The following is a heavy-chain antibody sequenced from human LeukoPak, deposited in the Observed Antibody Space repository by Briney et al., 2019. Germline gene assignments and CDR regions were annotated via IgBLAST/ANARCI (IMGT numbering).Heavy chain of an antibody. D-gene: IGHD7-27*01. CDR2: ISAYNGNT. CDR1: GYTFTNYA. J-gene: IGHJ4*02. CDR3: ARDPTLGILDY. Sequence: ASVKVSCKASGYTFTNYAMNWVRQAPGQGLEWMGWISAYNGNTNYAQKLQGRVTMTTDTSTSTAYMELRSLRSDDTAVYYCARDPTLGILDYWGQGTLVTVSS. V-gene: IGHV1-18*01.